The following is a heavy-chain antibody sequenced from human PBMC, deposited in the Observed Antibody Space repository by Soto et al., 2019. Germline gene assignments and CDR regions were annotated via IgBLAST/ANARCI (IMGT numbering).Heavy chain of an antibody. J-gene: IGHJ4*02. V-gene: IGHV1-3*01. D-gene: IGHD3-9*01. Sequence: ASVKVSCKASGYTFTSYAMHWVRQAPGQRLEWMGWINAGNGNTKYSQKFQGRVTITRDTSASTAYMELSSLRSEDTAVYYCARGDDILTGYSIYDYWGQGTLVTVSS. CDR3: ARGDDILTGYSIYDY. CDR1: GYTFTSYA. CDR2: INAGNGNT.